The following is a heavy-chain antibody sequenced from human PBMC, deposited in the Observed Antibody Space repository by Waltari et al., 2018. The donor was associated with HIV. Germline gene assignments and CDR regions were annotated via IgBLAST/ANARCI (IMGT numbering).Heavy chain of an antibody. J-gene: IGHJ4*02. CDR1: GFPFSSYW. CDR2: INSDGSST. Sequence: EVQLVESGGDLVQPGGSLRLSCAASGFPFSSYWMHWVRQGPGKGVVWVSRINSDGSSTSYADSVKGRFSISRDNAKNTLYLQMNNLRAEDTAVYYCARATLGYSSSSCDYWGRGILVTVSS. D-gene: IGHD6-6*01. CDR3: ARATLGYSSSSCDY. V-gene: IGHV3-74*01.